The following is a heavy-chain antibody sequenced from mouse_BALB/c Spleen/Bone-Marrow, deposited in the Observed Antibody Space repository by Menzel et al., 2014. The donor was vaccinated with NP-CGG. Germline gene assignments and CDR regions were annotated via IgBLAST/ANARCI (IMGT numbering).Heavy chain of an antibody. Sequence: QVQLQQSGAELAKPGASVKMSCKASGYTFTNSWMDWVKQRPGQGLEWIGYINPGTDDTEYDQKFKGKATLTADRSSSTACMQLSGLASEVSAGYICENSRNGFPYWGQGTLVTVSA. V-gene: IGHV1-7*01. CDR1: GYTFTNSW. CDR2: INPGTDDT. CDR3: ENSRNGFPY. J-gene: IGHJ3*01.